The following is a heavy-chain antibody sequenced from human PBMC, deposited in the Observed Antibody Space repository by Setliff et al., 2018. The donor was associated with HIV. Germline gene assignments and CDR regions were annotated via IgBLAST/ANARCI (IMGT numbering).Heavy chain of an antibody. CDR1: GDSISSTSYY. CDR2: IYYSGST. J-gene: IGHJ5*02. V-gene: IGHV4-39*01. Sequence: SETLSLTCTVSGDSISSTSYYWGWIRQPPGKGLEWIGSIYYSGSTYYNPSLKSRVTISVDTSKNQFSLKLSSVTAADTAVYYCARPACSGANCYSWFPHGHWFDPWGQGTLVTVSS. CDR3: ARPACSGANCYSWFPHGHWFDP. D-gene: IGHD2-15*01.